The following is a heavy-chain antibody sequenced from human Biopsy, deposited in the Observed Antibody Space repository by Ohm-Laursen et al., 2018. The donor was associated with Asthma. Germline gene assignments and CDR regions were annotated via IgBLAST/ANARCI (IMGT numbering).Heavy chain of an antibody. CDR2: ISGSGGST. D-gene: IGHD3-9*01. Sequence: SLRLSCAASGFTFSSYAMSWVRQAPGKGLEWVSAISGSGGSTYYADSVKGRSTISRDNSKNTLYLQMNGLRAEDTAVYYCAKDRDYDILTGPPGFDYWGQGTLVTVSS. V-gene: IGHV3-23*01. CDR1: GFTFSSYA. J-gene: IGHJ4*02. CDR3: AKDRDYDILTGPPGFDY.